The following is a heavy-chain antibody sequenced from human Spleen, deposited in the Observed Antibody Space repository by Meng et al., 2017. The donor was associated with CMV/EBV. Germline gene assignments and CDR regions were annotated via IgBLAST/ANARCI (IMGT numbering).Heavy chain of an antibody. D-gene: IGHD5-12*01. CDR1: GGTFSSYA. V-gene: IGHV1-69*05. CDR3: ARAMGGYSGYHYYYYGMDV. CDR2: IIPIFGTA. J-gene: IGHJ6*02. Sequence: SVKVSCKASGGTFSSYAISWVRQAPGQGLEWMGGIIPIFGTANYAQKFQGRVTITTDESTSTAYMELSSPRSEDTAVYYCARAMGGYSGYHYYYYGMDVWGQGTTVTVSS.